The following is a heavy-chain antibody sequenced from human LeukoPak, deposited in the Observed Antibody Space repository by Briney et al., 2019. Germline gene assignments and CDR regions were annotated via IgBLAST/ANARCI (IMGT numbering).Heavy chain of an antibody. CDR2: INHSGST. V-gene: IGHV4-34*01. CDR3: ARRPRYCSSTSCYAVWFDP. D-gene: IGHD2-2*01. CDR1: GGSFSGYY. Sequence: ASETLSLTCAVYGGSFSGYYWSWIRQPPGKGLEWIGEINHSGSTNYNPSLKSRVTISVDTSKNQFSLKLSSVTAADTAVYYCARRPRYCSSTSCYAVWFDPWGQGTLVTVSS. J-gene: IGHJ5*02.